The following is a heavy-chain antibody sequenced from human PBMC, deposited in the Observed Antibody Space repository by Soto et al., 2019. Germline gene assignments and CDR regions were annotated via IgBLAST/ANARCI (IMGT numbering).Heavy chain of an antibody. CDR1: GFTFSNYG. CDR2: IWYDGNNK. D-gene: IGHD2-21*01. V-gene: IGHV3-33*01. J-gene: IGHJ4*02. Sequence: QPVGSLRLSCAASGFTFSNYGMHWVRQAPGKGLEWVAVIWYDGNNKYYADSVKGRFTISRDNSNNTLYVQMTSLRAEDTAVYYCARGLHSLFDYWGQGTLVTVSS. CDR3: ARGLHSLFDY.